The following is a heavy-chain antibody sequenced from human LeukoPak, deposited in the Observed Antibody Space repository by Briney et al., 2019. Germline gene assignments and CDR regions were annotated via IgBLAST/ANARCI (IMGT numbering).Heavy chain of an antibody. Sequence: PSGTLSLTCTVSGGSVSIGSYYWNWIRQPPGQGLEWIGYIYYSGSTNYNPSLKSRVTISVDTSNNQFSLKLTSVTAADTAVYYCARGYCSGSSCYSRTFGSWGQGTLVTVSS. J-gene: IGHJ5*01. D-gene: IGHD2-15*01. CDR1: GGSVSIGSYY. CDR2: IYYSGST. V-gene: IGHV4-61*01. CDR3: ARGYCSGSSCYSRTFGS.